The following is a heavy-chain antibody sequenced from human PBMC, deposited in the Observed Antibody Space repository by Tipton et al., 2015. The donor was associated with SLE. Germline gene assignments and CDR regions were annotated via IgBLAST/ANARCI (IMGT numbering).Heavy chain of an antibody. CDR3: ARDGDTALGFDY. J-gene: IGHJ4*02. D-gene: IGHD5-18*01. V-gene: IGHV3-21*01. CDR1: GFTFSSYS. Sequence: SLRLSCAASGFTFSSYSMNWVRQAPGKGLEWVSSISSSSSYIYYADSVKGRFTISRDNAKNSLYLQMNSLRAEDTAVYYCARDGDTALGFDYWGQGTLVTVSS. CDR2: ISSSSSYI.